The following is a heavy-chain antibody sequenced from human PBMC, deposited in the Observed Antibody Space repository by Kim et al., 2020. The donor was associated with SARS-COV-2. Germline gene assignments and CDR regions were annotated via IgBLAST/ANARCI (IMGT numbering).Heavy chain of an antibody. D-gene: IGHD6-19*01. V-gene: IGHV3-23*01. CDR2: ISGSGGST. CDR1: GFTFSSYA. J-gene: IGHJ6*02. CDR3: TEGDEQWLVGYYYYGMDV. Sequence: GGSLRLSCAASGFTFSSYAMSWVRQAPGKGLEWVSAISGSGGSTYYADSVKGRFTISRDNSKNTLYLQMNSLRAEDTAVYYCTEGDEQWLVGYYYYGMDVWGQGTTVTVSS.